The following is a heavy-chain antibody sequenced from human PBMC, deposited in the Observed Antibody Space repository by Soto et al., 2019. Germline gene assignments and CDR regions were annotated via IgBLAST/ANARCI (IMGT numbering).Heavy chain of an antibody. Sequence: ASVKVSCKASGYTFASYARQWVRQAPGQRLEWMGWINAGNGNTKYSQKFQGRVTITADESTSTAYMELSSLRSEDTAVYYCASLVTGTTTHDYWGQGTLLTVSS. CDR2: INAGNGNT. V-gene: IGHV1-3*01. J-gene: IGHJ4*02. D-gene: IGHD1-20*01. CDR1: GYTFASYA. CDR3: ASLVTGTTTHDY.